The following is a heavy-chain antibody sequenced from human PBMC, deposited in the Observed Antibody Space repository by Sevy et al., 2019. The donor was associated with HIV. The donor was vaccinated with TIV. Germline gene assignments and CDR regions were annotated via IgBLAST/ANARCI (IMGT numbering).Heavy chain of an antibody. CDR2: IYYNGHI. D-gene: IGHD1-26*01. CDR3: AGENAWGRGYS. J-gene: IGHJ4*02. Sequence: SETLSLTCTVSGGSITSLYWNWIRQPPGKGLEWIANIYYNGHINYNPPLKSRVTLSLDTSKNQFSLRLSSVTAAGTAMYYCAGENAWGRGYSWGQGTLVTVSS. CDR1: GGSITSLY. V-gene: IGHV4-59*08.